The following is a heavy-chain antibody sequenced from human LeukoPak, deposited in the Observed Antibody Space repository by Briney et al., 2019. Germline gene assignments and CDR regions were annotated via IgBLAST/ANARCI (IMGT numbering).Heavy chain of an antibody. V-gene: IGHV4-39*07. CDR2: IYYSGST. Sequence: SETLSLTCTVSGGSITNSSYYWGWIRQPPGKGLEWIGSIYYSGSTYYNPSLKSRVTISVDTSKNQFSLKMSSVTAADTAVYYCARDLKLDGSSGYYAFDIWGQGTMVTVSS. CDR3: ARDLKLDGSSGYYAFDI. D-gene: IGHD3-22*01. CDR1: GGSITNSSYY. J-gene: IGHJ3*02.